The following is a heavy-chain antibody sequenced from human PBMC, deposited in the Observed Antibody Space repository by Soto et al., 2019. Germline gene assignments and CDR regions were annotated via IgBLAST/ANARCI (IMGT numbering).Heavy chain of an antibody. D-gene: IGHD2-2*01. CDR1: GGSISSSNW. V-gene: IGHV4-4*02. CDR2: IYHSGST. Sequence: SETLSLTCAVSGGSISSSNWWSWVRQPPGKGLEWTGEIYHSGSTNYNPSLKSRVTISVDKSKNQFSLKLSSVTAADTAVYYCARAWDIVVVPAAIGSWFDPWGQGTLVTVSS. J-gene: IGHJ5*02. CDR3: ARAWDIVVVPAAIGSWFDP.